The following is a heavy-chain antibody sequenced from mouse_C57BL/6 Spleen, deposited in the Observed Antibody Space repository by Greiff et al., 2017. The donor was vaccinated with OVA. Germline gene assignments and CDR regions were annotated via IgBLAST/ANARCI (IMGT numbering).Heavy chain of an antibody. CDR2: IDPETGGT. Sequence: QVQLQQSGAELVRPGASVTLSCKASGYTFTDYEMHWVKQTPVHGLEWIGAIDPETGGTAYNQKFKGKAILTADKSSSTAYMELRSLTSEDSAVYYCTRSGGSSYGAWFAYWGQGTLVTVSA. CDR3: TRSGGSSYGAWFAY. CDR1: GYTFTDYE. J-gene: IGHJ3*01. V-gene: IGHV1-15*01. D-gene: IGHD1-1*01.